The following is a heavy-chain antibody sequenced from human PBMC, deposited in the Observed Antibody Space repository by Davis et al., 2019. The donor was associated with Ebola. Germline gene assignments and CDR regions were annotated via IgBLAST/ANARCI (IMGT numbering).Heavy chain of an antibody. D-gene: IGHD3-10*01. CDR1: GFTFSSYS. Sequence: GESLKISCAASGFTFSSYSMNWVRQAPGKGLEWVSSISSSSSYIYYADSVKGRFTISRDNAKNSLYLQMNSLRAEDTAVYYCARASILWFGPHYGMDVWGQGTTVTVSS. CDR2: ISSSSSYI. J-gene: IGHJ6*02. V-gene: IGHV3-21*04. CDR3: ARASILWFGPHYGMDV.